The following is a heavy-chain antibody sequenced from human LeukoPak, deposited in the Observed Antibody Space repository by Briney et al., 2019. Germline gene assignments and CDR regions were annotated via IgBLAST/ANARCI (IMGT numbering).Heavy chain of an antibody. CDR2: IYNSGST. V-gene: IGHV4-59*08. J-gene: IGHJ3*02. Sequence: PSQTLSLTCTVSGGSISSYYWSWIRQPPGKGLECIGYIYNSGSTNYNPSLKSRVSISVDTSKNQFSLKLSSVTAADTAVYYCARSAIDAFDIWGQGTMVTVSS. D-gene: IGHD6-25*01. CDR1: GGSISSYY. CDR3: ARSAIDAFDI.